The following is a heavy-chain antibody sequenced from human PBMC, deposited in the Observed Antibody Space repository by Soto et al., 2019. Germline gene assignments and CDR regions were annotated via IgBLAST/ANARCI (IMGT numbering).Heavy chain of an antibody. D-gene: IGHD6-13*01. Sequence: QVQLQESGPGLVKPSETLSLTCTVSGGSISCYYWSWIRQPPGKGLEWIGYIYYSGSTNYNPSLKSRVTISVDTSKNQFSLKLSSVTAADTAVYYCAREGYSSNWSIYGMDVWGQGTTVTVSS. V-gene: IGHV4-59*01. CDR2: IYYSGST. J-gene: IGHJ6*02. CDR1: GGSISCYY. CDR3: AREGYSSNWSIYGMDV.